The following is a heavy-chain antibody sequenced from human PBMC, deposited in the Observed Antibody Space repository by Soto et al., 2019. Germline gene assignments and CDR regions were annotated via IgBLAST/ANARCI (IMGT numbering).Heavy chain of an antibody. J-gene: IGHJ6*02. CDR1: GGTFSSYA. CDR2: IIPIFGTA. Sequence: SVKVSCKASGGTFSSYAISWVRQAPGQGLEWMGGIIPIFGTANYAQKFQGRVTITADESTSTAYMELSSLRSEDTAVYYCARGGFQRGGGYDDYYYYYGMDVWGQGTTVTVSS. CDR3: ARGGFQRGGGYDDYYYYYGMDV. D-gene: IGHD5-12*01. V-gene: IGHV1-69*13.